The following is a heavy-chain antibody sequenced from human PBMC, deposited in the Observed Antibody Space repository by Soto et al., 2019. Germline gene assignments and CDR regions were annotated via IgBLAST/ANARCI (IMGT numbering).Heavy chain of an antibody. CDR2: IYYSGST. V-gene: IGHV4-31*03. J-gene: IGHJ6*02. CDR1: GGSISSGGYY. Sequence: QVQLQESGPGLVKPSQTLSLTCTVSGGSISSGGYYWSWIRQHPGKGLEWIGYIYYSGSTYYNPSLKSRVTISVDTSKNQFSLKLSSVTAADTAVYYCAREPRSSLGDYYYYYGMDVWGQGTTVTVSS. D-gene: IGHD4-17*01. CDR3: AREPRSSLGDYYYYYGMDV.